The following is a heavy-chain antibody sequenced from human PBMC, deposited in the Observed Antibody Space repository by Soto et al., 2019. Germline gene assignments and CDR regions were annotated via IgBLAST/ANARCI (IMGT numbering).Heavy chain of an antibody. J-gene: IGHJ4*02. Sequence: SETLSLTCTVSGGSISSYYWSWIRQPPGKGLEWIGYIYYSGSTNYNPSLKSRVTISVDTSKNQFSLKLSSVTAADTAVYYCARDVLVAGFDYWGQGTLVTVSS. CDR2: IYYSGST. CDR1: GGSISSYY. V-gene: IGHV4-59*01. CDR3: ARDVLVAGFDY. D-gene: IGHD2-15*01.